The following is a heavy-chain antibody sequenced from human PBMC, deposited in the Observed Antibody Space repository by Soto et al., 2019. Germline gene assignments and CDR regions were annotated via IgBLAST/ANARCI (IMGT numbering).Heavy chain of an antibody. CDR3: ARDLAVAGTCDY. Sequence: GASVKVSCKASGGTFSRYTISWVRQAPGQGLEWMGIINPSGGSTSYAQKFQGRVTMTRDTSTSTVYMELSSLRPEDTAVYYCARDLAVAGTCDYWGQGTLVTVSS. CDR2: INPSGGST. CDR1: GGTFSRYT. J-gene: IGHJ4*02. V-gene: IGHV1-46*01. D-gene: IGHD6-19*01.